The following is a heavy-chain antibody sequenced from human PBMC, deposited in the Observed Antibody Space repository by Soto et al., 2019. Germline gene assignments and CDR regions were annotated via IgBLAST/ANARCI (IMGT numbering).Heavy chain of an antibody. V-gene: IGHV3-48*02. J-gene: IGHJ1*01. CDR1: GFTFSSYS. Sequence: GGSLRLSCAASGFTFSSYSMNWVRQAPGKGLEWVSYISSSSSTIYYEDSVKGRFTISRDNAKNSLYLQMNSLRDEDTAVYYCASTDVLRGYSYEIQHWGQGTLVTVSS. CDR2: ISSSSSTI. D-gene: IGHD5-18*01. CDR3: ASTDVLRGYSYEIQH.